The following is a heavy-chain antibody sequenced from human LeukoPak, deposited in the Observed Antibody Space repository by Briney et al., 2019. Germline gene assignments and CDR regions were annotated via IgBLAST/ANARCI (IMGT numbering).Heavy chain of an antibody. Sequence: GGSLRLSCAASGFTFSSYAMSWVRQAPGKGLEWVSAISGSGGSTYYADSVKGRFTISRDNSKNTLYLQMNSLRAEDTAVYYCAKDMRDTVVVPAATRFDYWGQGTLVTVSS. CDR1: GFTFSSYA. D-gene: IGHD2-2*01. CDR2: ISGSGGST. CDR3: AKDMRDTVVVPAATRFDY. V-gene: IGHV3-23*01. J-gene: IGHJ4*02.